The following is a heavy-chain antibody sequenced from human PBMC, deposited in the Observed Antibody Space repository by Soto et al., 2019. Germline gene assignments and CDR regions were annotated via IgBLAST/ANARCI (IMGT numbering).Heavy chain of an antibody. CDR2: IYHSGST. J-gene: IGHJ4*02. Sequence: QVQLQESGPGLVKPSGTLSLTCTVSGGSISSNNWWNWVRQPPGKGLEWIGEIYHSGSTNYNPSLRSRVTISLDKSKKQFSLKLNSVTAVYMAVYYWARGWGIVAAGSDYWGQGTLVTVSS. D-gene: IGHD6-13*01. CDR1: GGSISSNNW. CDR3: ARGWGIVAAGSDY. V-gene: IGHV4-4*02.